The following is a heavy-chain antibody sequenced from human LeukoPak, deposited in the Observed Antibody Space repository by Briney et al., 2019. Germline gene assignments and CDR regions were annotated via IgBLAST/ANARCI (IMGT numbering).Heavy chain of an antibody. V-gene: IGHV4-31*03. CDR1: GGSIRSGGYY. Sequence: SETLSLTRTVSGGSIRSGGYYWNWIRQHPGKGLEWIGYIYYSGSTYYNPSLKSRVTISVDTSKNQLSLKLSSVTAADTAVYYCARDRRASGYYYFDYWGQGTLVTVSS. D-gene: IGHD3-3*01. CDR2: IYYSGST. J-gene: IGHJ4*02. CDR3: ARDRRASGYYYFDY.